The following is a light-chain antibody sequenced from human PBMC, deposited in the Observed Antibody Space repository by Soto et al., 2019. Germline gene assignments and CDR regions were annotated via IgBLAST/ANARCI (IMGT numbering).Light chain of an antibody. V-gene: IGKV3-20*01. CDR2: DAS. Sequence: EIVLTQSPGTLSLSPGERATLSCRASQSVANNYLAWYQQKPGQAPRFLIYDASSRATGIPDRFSGSGSGTDFTLTISRLEPEDFAVYYCEQYGSTPLTFGGGTKVDIK. CDR1: QSVANNY. CDR3: EQYGSTPLT. J-gene: IGKJ4*01.